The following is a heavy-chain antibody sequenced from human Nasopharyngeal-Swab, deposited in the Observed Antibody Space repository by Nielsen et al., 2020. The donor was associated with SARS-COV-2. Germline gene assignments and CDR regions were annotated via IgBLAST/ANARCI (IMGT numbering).Heavy chain of an antibody. D-gene: IGHD2-21*02. CDR2: IKQGGSEQ. V-gene: IGHV3-7*01. Sequence: ETLSLTCTVSGASIRSYYWSWIRQPPGKGLEWVANIKQGGSEQFYVDSVKGRFTISRDDAKNSVYLQMNSLRAEDTAVYYCARESVVTGMDDATDIWGQGTMVTVSS. CDR3: ARESVVTGMDDATDI. J-gene: IGHJ3*02. CDR1: GASIRSYY.